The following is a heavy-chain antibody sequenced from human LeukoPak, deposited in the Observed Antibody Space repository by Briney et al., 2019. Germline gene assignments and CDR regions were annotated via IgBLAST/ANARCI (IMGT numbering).Heavy chain of an antibody. Sequence: PSETLSLTCTVSSGSISSSSYYWGWIRQPPGKGLEWIGSIYYSGSTYYNPSLKSRVTISVDTSKNQFSLKLSSVTAADTAVYYCARRGSSSWYDFDYWGQGTLVTVSS. CDR3: ARRGSSSWYDFDY. CDR2: IYYSGST. J-gene: IGHJ4*02. D-gene: IGHD6-13*01. CDR1: SGSISSSSYY. V-gene: IGHV4-39*01.